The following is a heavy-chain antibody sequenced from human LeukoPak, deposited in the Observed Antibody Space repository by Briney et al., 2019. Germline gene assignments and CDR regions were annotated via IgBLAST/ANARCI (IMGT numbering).Heavy chain of an antibody. V-gene: IGHV4-59*08. CDR2: TYYSGST. D-gene: IGHD1-20*01. CDR3: ARRRITGTTPLDY. J-gene: IGHJ4*02. CDR1: GGSISSYY. Sequence: SETLSLTCTVSGGSISSYYWSWIRQPPGKGLEWIGYTYYSGSTNYNPSLKSRVTISVDTSKNQFSLKLSSVTAADTAVYYCARRRITGTTPLDYWGQGTLVTVSS.